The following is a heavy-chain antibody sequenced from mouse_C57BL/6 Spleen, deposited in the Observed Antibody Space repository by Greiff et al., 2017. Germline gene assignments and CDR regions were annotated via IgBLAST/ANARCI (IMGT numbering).Heavy chain of an antibody. Sequence: EVQLVESGGDLVKPGGSLKLSCAASGFTFSSYGMSWVRQTPDKRLEWVATISSGGSYTYYPDSVKGRFTISRDNAKNTLYLQMSSLKSEDTAMYYCARHIYYHGSSSWYFDVWGTGTTVTVSS. V-gene: IGHV5-6*01. CDR2: ISSGGSYT. D-gene: IGHD1-1*01. J-gene: IGHJ1*03. CDR3: ARHIYYHGSSSWYFDV. CDR1: GFTFSSYG.